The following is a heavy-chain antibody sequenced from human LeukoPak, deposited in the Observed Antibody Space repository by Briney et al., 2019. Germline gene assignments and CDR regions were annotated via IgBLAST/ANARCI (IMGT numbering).Heavy chain of an antibody. Sequence: GGSLRLSCAASGFTFSSYWMSWVRQAPGKGLEWVANIKQDGSEKYYVDSVKGRFTISRDNAKSSLYLQMNSLRAEDTAVYYCARDYYDSSGSPFDYWGQGTLVTVSS. D-gene: IGHD3-22*01. CDR2: IKQDGSEK. J-gene: IGHJ4*02. CDR1: GFTFSSYW. CDR3: ARDYYDSSGSPFDY. V-gene: IGHV3-7*01.